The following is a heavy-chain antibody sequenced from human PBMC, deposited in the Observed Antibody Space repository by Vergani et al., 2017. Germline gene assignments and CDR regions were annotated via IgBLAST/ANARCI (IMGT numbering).Heavy chain of an antibody. D-gene: IGHD5-24*01. CDR2: FNSDGSST. V-gene: IGHV3-74*01. Sequence: EVQLVESGGGLVQPGGSLRLSCAASGFTFSTYWMHWVRQAPGKGLVWVSRFNSDGSSTTYADSVKGRFTISRDNAKNTLYLQMNSLRAEDTAVYYCARDCEMATIDYHWFDPWGQGTLVTVSS. CDR1: GFTFSTYW. CDR3: ARDCEMATIDYHWFDP. J-gene: IGHJ5*02.